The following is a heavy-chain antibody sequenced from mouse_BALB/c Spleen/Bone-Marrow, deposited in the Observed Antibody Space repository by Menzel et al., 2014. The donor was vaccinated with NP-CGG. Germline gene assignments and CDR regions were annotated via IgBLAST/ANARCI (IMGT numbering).Heavy chain of an antibody. CDR3: ARTDSSGSWFAY. D-gene: IGHD3-2*01. CDR2: IYPGDGST. J-gene: IGHJ3*01. V-gene: IGHV1S56*01. Sequence: VQLQQSGPELVKPGASVKMSCKASGYTFTSYYIHWVKQRPGQGLEWIGWIYPGDGSTKYYEKFKGKTTLTADKSSSTAYMLLSSLTSEDSAIYFCARTDSSGSWFAYWGQGTLVTVSA. CDR1: GYTFTSYY.